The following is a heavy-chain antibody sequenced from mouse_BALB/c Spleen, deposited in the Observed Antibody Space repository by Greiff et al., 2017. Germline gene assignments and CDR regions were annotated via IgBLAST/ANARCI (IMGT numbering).Heavy chain of an antibody. CDR3: ASYDAGY. D-gene: IGHD2-12*01. Sequence: QVQLQQSGAELARPGASVKLSCKASGYTFTSYWMQWVKQRPGQGLEWIGAIYPGDGDTRYTQKFKGKATLTADKSSSTAYMQLSSLASEDSAVYYCASYDAGYWGQGTTLTVSS. CDR2: IYPGDGDT. CDR1: GYTFTSYW. V-gene: IGHV1-87*01. J-gene: IGHJ2*01.